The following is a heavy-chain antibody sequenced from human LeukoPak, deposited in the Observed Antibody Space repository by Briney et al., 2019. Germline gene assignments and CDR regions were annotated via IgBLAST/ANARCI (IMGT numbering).Heavy chain of an antibody. V-gene: IGHV3-30*04. Sequence: GGSLRLSCAASGFTFSNYAMHWVRQAPGRGLQWVAVISYDGSDVNCADSVKGRFTISRDNSKSTLYLQLNSLRVEVTAVYYCARDNNGDYWGQGTLVTVSS. CDR1: GFTFSNYA. CDR2: ISYDGSDV. D-gene: IGHD2-8*01. J-gene: IGHJ4*02. CDR3: ARDNNGDY.